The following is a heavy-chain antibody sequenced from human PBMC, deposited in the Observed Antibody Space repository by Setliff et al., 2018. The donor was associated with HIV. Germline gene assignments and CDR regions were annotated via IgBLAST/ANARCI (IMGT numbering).Heavy chain of an antibody. CDR1: GFTFMNYG. Sequence: PGGSLRLSCAASGFTFMNYGMHWVRQAPGKGLEWVAVIWNDGSNKYYADSAKGRFTISRDNSKNTLYLEMNSLRAEGTAVYYCAKDTGDNDFWSGYRNYYGMDVWGQGTTVTVSS. V-gene: IGHV3-30*02. CDR2: IWNDGSNK. CDR3: AKDTGDNDFWSGYRNYYGMDV. J-gene: IGHJ6*02. D-gene: IGHD3-3*01.